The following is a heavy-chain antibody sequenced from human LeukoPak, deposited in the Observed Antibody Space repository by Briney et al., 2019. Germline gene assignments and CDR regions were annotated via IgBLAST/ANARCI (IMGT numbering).Heavy chain of an antibody. CDR3: AREISFDY. CDR2: IIPIFGTA. Sequence: SVKVSCKVSGYTLSELSMHWVRQAPGQGLEWMGGIIPIFGTANYAQKFQGRVTITADESTSTAYMELRSLRSDDTAVYYCAREISFDYWGQGTLVTVSS. J-gene: IGHJ4*02. V-gene: IGHV1-69*13. CDR1: GYTLSELS.